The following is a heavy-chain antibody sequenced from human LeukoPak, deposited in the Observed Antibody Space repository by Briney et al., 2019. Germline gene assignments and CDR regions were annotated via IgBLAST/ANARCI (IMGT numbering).Heavy chain of an antibody. CDR2: INHSGST. D-gene: IGHD3-22*01. Sequence: SETLSLTCAVYGGSFSGYYWSWIRQPPGKGLEWIGEINHSGSTNYNPSLKSRVTISVDTSKNQFSLKLSSVTAADTAVYYCARGREYYDSSGYFYWGQGTPVTVSS. J-gene: IGHJ4*02. CDR3: ARGREYYDSSGYFY. CDR1: GGSFSGYY. V-gene: IGHV4-34*01.